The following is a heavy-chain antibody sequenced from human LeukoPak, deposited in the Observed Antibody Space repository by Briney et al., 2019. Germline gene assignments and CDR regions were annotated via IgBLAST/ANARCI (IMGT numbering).Heavy chain of an antibody. CDR1: GDSVSSNSAA. V-gene: IGHV6-1*01. Sequence: SQTLSLTCAISGDSVSSNSAAWNWIRQSPSRGLECLARTYYRSKWNNDYAVSVKSRLTINPDTSKNQFSLQLNSVTPEDTAVYYCARGGAGGRAFDIWGQGTMVTVSS. CDR2: TYYRSKWNN. CDR3: ARGGAGGRAFDI. D-gene: IGHD2-15*01. J-gene: IGHJ3*02.